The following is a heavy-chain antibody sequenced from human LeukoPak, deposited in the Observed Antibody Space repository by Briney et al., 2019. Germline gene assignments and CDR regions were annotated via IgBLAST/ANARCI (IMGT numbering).Heavy chain of an antibody. CDR3: GRVVKERVVGVYYFGY. V-gene: IGHV3-13*01. CDR2: ICTAGDT. D-gene: IGHD1-1*01. Sequence: PGGSLRLSCAASGFTFSDYDMHWVRQATGKGLEWVSAICTAGDTYYTGSVKGRFTISRENANNSLYLQMNSLRAGETVLYYCGRVVKERVVGVYYFGYGGQGTLVTVTS. CDR1: GFTFSDYD. J-gene: IGHJ4*02.